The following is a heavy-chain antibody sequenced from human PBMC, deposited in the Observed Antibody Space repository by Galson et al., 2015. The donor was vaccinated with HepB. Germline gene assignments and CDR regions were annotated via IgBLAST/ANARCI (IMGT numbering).Heavy chain of an antibody. V-gene: IGHV3-30-3*01. D-gene: IGHD2-2*01. J-gene: IGHJ4*02. Sequence: SLRLSCAASGFTFSSYAMHWVRQAPGKGLEWVAVISYDGSNKYYADSVKGRFTISRDNSKNTLYLQMNSLRAEDTAVYYCARGREYCSSTSCYYSYFDYWGQGTLVTVSS. CDR2: ISYDGSNK. CDR3: ARGREYCSSTSCYYSYFDY. CDR1: GFTFSSYA.